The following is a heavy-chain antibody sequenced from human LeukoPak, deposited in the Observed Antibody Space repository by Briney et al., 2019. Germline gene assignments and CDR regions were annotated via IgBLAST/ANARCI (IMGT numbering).Heavy chain of an antibody. CDR3: ARGPAGEWELHDYYYGMDV. D-gene: IGHD1-26*01. V-gene: IGHV1-8*01. CDR1: GYTFTSYD. CDR2: MNSNSGNT. J-gene: IGHJ6*02. Sequence: ASVKVSCKASGYTFTSYDINWVRQATGQGLEWMGWMNSNSGNTGYAQKFQGRVTMTRNTSISTAYMGLSSLRSGDTAVYYCARGPAGEWELHDYYYGMDVWGQGTTVTVSS.